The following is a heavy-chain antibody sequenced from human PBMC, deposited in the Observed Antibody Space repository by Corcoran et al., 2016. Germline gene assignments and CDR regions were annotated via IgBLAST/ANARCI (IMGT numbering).Heavy chain of an antibody. CDR3: ARDSASDTLGY. CDR1: GFTFSRYW. CDR2: IKQDGSEK. D-gene: IGHD5-18*01. Sequence: EVQLVESGGGLVQPGGSLRLSCAASGFTFSRYWMSGVRQAPGNGLEWVANIKQDGSEKYYVDSVKGRVTMSRDNAKNSLSLQMNSLRAEDTAVYYCARDSASDTLGYWGQGTLVTVSS. J-gene: IGHJ4*02. V-gene: IGHV3-7*01.